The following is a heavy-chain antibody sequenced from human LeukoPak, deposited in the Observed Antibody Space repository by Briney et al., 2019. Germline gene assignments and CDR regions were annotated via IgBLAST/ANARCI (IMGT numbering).Heavy chain of an antibody. V-gene: IGHV3-7*01. CDR3: ARDRFEAYGDTELGY. CDR2: TKQDGSEK. J-gene: IGHJ4*02. D-gene: IGHD4-17*01. Sequence: PGGSLRLSCAASGFTVSSNHMSWVRQAPGKGLEWVANTKQDGSEKYYVDSVKGRFTISRDNAKNLFYLHMNSLRAEDTAIYYCARDRFEAYGDTELGYWGQGTLVTVSS. CDR1: GFTVSSNH.